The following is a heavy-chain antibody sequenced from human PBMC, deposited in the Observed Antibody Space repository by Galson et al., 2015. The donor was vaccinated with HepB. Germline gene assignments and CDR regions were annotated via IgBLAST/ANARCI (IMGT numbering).Heavy chain of an antibody. CDR1: GFTFSDHY. Sequence: SLRLSCAASGFTFSDHYMDWVRQAPGKGLEWVGSTGSRGKSYTAEYAASVRGRFTISRDDSKNSLYLQMNNLKTEDTAVYYCARLRDYGGGPLPDYFDYWGQGTLVTVSS. J-gene: IGHJ4*02. V-gene: IGHV3-72*01. D-gene: IGHD4-23*01. CDR3: ARLRDYGGGPLPDYFDY. CDR2: TGSRGKSYTA.